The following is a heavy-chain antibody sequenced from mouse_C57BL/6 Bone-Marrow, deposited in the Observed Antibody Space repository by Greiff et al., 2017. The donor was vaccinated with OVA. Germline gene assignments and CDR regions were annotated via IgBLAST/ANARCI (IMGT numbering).Heavy chain of an antibody. CDR3: ARYYYGSSSLAWFAY. D-gene: IGHD1-1*01. V-gene: IGHV1-19*01. Sequence: VQLQQSGPVLVKPGASVKMSCKASGYTFTDYYVNWVKQSHGKSLEWIGVINPYNGGTSYNQKFKGKATLTVDKSSSTAYMELNSLTSEDSAVYYCARYYYGSSSLAWFAYWGQGTLVTVSA. CDR2: INPYNGGT. CDR1: GYTFTDYY. J-gene: IGHJ3*01.